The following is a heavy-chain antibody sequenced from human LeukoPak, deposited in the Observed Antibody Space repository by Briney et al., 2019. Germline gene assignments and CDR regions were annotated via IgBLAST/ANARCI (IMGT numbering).Heavy chain of an antibody. CDR2: ISGSGGTT. J-gene: IGHJ6*02. D-gene: IGHD1-26*01. Sequence: GGSLRLSCAASGFTFSSYAMSWVRQAPGKGLEWVSAISGSGGTTYYADSVKGRFTISRDNSKNTLYLQMNSLRAEDTAVYYCAKVGARGYYYYGMDVWGQGTTVTVSS. CDR3: AKVGARGYYYYGMDV. V-gene: IGHV3-23*01. CDR1: GFTFSSYA.